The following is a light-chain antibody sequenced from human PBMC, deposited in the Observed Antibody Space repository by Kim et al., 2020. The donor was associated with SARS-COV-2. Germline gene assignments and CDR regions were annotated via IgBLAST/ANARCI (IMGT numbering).Light chain of an antibody. CDR1: SSDVGSYNF. CDR3: CSYADSSTFKV. J-gene: IGLJ3*02. V-gene: IGLV2-23*02. CDR2: EVS. Sequence: QSITISCTGTSSDVGSYNFVSWYQQHPGKAPKLMIYEVSKRPSGVSNRFSGSKSGNTASLTISGLQAEDEADYYCCSYADSSTFKVFGGGTQLTVL.